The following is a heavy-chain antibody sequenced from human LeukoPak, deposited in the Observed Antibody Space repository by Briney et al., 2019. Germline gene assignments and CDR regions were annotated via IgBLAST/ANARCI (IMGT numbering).Heavy chain of an antibody. V-gene: IGHV4-59*01. J-gene: IGHJ3*02. Sequence: SETLSLTCTVSGGSISSYYWSWIRQPPGKGLEWIGYIYYSGSTNYNPSLKSRVTISVDTSKNQFSLKLSSVTAADTAVYYCARKGQWEPFGAFDIWGQGTMVTVSS. D-gene: IGHD1-26*01. CDR1: GGSISSYY. CDR3: ARKGQWEPFGAFDI. CDR2: IYYSGST.